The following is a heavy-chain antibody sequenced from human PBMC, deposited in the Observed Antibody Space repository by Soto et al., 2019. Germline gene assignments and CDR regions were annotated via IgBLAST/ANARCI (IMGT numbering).Heavy chain of an antibody. Sequence: QVQLVQSGAEVKKPGASVKVSCKASGYTFTSYGISWVRQAPGQGLEWMGWISAYNGNTNYAQKLQGRVTMTTDTSTSTAYMELRSLRSDDTAVYYCTRRFYYDFWSGYYRQAFDIWGQGTMVTVYS. V-gene: IGHV1-18*01. CDR1: GYTFTSYG. CDR3: TRRFYYDFWSGYYRQAFDI. D-gene: IGHD3-3*01. J-gene: IGHJ3*02. CDR2: ISAYNGNT.